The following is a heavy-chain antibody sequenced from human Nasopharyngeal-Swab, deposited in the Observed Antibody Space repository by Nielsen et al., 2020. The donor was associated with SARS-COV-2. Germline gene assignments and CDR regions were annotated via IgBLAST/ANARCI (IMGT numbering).Heavy chain of an antibody. CDR3: ARDRGRGVIITNPMYYFDY. Sequence: ASVKVSCKASGYTFTSYYMHWVRQAPGQGLEWMGIINPSGGSTSYAQKFQGRVTMTRDTSTSTVYMELSSLRSEDTAVYYCARDRGRGVIITNPMYYFDYWGQGTLVTFSS. V-gene: IGHV1-46*01. D-gene: IGHD3-10*01. CDR1: GYTFTSYY. J-gene: IGHJ4*02. CDR2: INPSGGST.